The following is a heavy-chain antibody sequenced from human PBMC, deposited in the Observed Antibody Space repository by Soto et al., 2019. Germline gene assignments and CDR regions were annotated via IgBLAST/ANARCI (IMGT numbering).Heavy chain of an antibody. V-gene: IGHV1-8*01. D-gene: IGHD2-2*01. Sequence: ASVKVSCKASGYTFSSYDINWVRQATGQGLEWMAWMNPNSGNTGCAQKFQGRVNMTRNSSISTAYMELSSLRPEDTAVYYCAKGLYCSSTSCYPYHFNSWGHGTLVTVSS. J-gene: IGHJ5*01. CDR3: AKGLYCSSTSCYPYHFNS. CDR2: MNPNSGNT. CDR1: GYTFSSYD.